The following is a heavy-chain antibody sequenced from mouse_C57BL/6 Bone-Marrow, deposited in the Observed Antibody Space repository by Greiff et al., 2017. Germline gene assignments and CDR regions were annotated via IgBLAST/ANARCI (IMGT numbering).Heavy chain of an antibody. CDR2: IYPRSGNT. Sequence: VQLQQSGAELARPGASVKLSCKASGYTFTSYGISWVKQSTGQGLEWIGEIYPRSGNTYYNEKFKGKATLTADKSSSTAYMELRSLTSEDSAVYFCARWSGTHWYFDVWGTGTTVTVSS. D-gene: IGHD4-1*01. V-gene: IGHV1-81*01. CDR1: GYTFTSYG. J-gene: IGHJ1*03. CDR3: ARWSGTHWYFDV.